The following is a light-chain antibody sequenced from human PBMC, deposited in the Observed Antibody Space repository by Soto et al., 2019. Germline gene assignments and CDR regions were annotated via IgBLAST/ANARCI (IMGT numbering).Light chain of an antibody. J-gene: IGKJ1*01. V-gene: IGKV1-5*03. CDR2: KAS. CDR1: QTISSW. Sequence: DIQMTQPTSTLSGSVGDRVTITCLASQTISSWLAWYQQKPGKAPKLLIYKASTLKSGVPSRFSGSGSGTEFTLTISSLQPDDFATYYCQHYNSYSEAFGQGTQVDIK. CDR3: QHYNSYSEA.